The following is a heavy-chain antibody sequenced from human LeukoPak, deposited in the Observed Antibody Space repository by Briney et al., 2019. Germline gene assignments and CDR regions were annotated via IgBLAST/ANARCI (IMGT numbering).Heavy chain of an antibody. V-gene: IGHV4-59*01. J-gene: IGHJ5*02. CDR1: GGSISTYY. CDR3: ARGTNMIASLRFDP. D-gene: IGHD2-21*01. CDR2: IYYSGIT. Sequence: NPSETLSLTCTISGGSISTYYWSWIRQPPGKGLEWIGYIYYSGITKYNPSVKSRVTISVDTSKNQFSLKVSSVTAADTAVYYCARGTNMIASLRFDPWGQGTLVTVSS.